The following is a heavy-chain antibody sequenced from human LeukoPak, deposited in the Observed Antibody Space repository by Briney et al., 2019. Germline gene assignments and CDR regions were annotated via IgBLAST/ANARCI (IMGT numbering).Heavy chain of an antibody. Sequence: ASVQVSCQASGYIFTSYGISWLRQPPGQGLEWMGWISTNKGNTNYAQRLQGRVTMTTDTSTSTAYMELRSLRSDDTAIYYCVRDIQWRFDPWGQGTLVTVSS. J-gene: IGHJ5*02. V-gene: IGHV1-18*01. CDR3: VRDIQWRFDP. CDR1: GYIFTSYG. CDR2: ISTNKGNT. D-gene: IGHD2-8*01.